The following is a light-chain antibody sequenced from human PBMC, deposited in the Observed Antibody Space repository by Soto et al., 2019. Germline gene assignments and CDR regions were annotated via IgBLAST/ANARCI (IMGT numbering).Light chain of an antibody. CDR3: QQYNNWPLT. CDR1: QSVSSSY. Sequence: EIVLAQSPGRLSLSPGGRATLSCRASQSVSSSYLAWYQQKPGQAPRLLIYDASTRATGFPARFSGSGSGTEFTLTISSLQSEDFAVYYCQQYNNWPLTFGGGTKVDIK. CDR2: DAS. J-gene: IGKJ4*01. V-gene: IGKV3D-15*01.